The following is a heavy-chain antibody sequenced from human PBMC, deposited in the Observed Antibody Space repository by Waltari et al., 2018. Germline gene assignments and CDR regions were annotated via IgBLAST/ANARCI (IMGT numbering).Heavy chain of an antibody. Sequence: QLQLQESGPGLVKPSETLSLTCTVSGGSISSSSYYWGWIRQPPGKGLEWIGSIYYSGSTYYNPSLKSRVTISVDTSKNLFSLKLSSVTAADTAVYYCARRPYDFETGWYFDLWGRGTLVTVSS. V-gene: IGHV4-39*07. CDR3: ARRPYDFETGWYFDL. CDR2: IYYSGST. J-gene: IGHJ2*01. D-gene: IGHD3-3*01. CDR1: GGSISSSSYY.